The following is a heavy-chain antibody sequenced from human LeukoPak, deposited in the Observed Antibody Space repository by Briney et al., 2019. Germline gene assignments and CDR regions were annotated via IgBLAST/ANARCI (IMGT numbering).Heavy chain of an antibody. Sequence: SGGSLRLSCAASGFTVSSDHMSWVRQAPGKGLEGGSIIYSDGRTYYADSVRGRFTISRDNSKNTLYLQMNSLRAEDTAVYFCARGGTRTFYSFDSWGQGTLVTVSS. D-gene: IGHD3/OR15-3a*01. J-gene: IGHJ4*02. CDR2: IYSDGRT. V-gene: IGHV3-66*02. CDR1: GFTVSSDH. CDR3: ARGGTRTFYSFDS.